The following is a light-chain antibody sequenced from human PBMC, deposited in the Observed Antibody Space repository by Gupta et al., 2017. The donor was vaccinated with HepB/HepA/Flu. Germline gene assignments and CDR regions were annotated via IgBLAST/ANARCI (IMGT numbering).Light chain of an antibody. CDR2: LGS. CDR3: MQSVQTPYT. V-gene: IGKV2-28*01. J-gene: IGKJ2*01. Sequence: EIVMTQSPISLPVTPGEQASISCRSSQSILESNGHNYLDWDLQKPGQSPQQLIYLGSNRASGVPDSFSGSGSGTDFTLKISRVEAEDVGVYYCMQSVQTPYTFGQGTKLQIK. CDR1: QSILESNGHNY.